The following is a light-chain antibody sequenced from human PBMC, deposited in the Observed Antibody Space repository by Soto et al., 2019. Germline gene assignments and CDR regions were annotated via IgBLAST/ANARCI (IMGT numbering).Light chain of an antibody. J-gene: IGLJ1*01. Sequence: TQPPSVAAAPGQKVSISCSGSSSNIGGNSVSWYQQLPGTAPKLLIYDDNKRPSGIPDRFSGSKSVTSATLGITGLGTGPGAGYDGGSRGSSMSAYVFGPGSMV. CDR2: DDN. CDR1: SSNIGGNS. V-gene: IGLV1-51*01. CDR3: GSRGSSMSAYV.